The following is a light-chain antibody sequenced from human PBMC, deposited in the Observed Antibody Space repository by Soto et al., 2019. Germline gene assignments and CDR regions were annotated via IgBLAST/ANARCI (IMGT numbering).Light chain of an antibody. CDR2: DVS. CDR1: ISDVGSYHR. CDR3: SLYTSSSTYV. Sequence: QSALTQPPSVSGSPGQSVTISCTGTISDVGSYHRVSWYQQSPGTAPKVLIYDVSNRPSGVPDRFSGSRSGKTASLTISGLQADDEADYYCSLYTSSSTYVFGTGTKLTVL. J-gene: IGLJ1*01. V-gene: IGLV2-18*01.